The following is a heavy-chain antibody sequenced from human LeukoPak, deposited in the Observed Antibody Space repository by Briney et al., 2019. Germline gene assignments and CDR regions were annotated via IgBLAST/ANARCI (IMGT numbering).Heavy chain of an antibody. Sequence: GASVKVSCKASGYTFTSYGISWVRQAPGQGLEWMGWISAYNGNTNYAQKLQGRVTMTTDTSTSTAYMELRSLRFDDTAVYYCARVLEGILTGYRNFDYWGQGTLVTVSS. D-gene: IGHD3-9*01. CDR2: ISAYNGNT. V-gene: IGHV1-18*04. CDR3: ARVLEGILTGYRNFDY. CDR1: GYTFTSYG. J-gene: IGHJ4*02.